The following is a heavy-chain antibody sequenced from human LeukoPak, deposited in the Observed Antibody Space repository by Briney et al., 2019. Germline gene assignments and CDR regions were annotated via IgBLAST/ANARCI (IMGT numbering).Heavy chain of an antibody. V-gene: IGHV3-23*01. J-gene: IGHJ4*02. Sequence: PGGSLRLSCAASGFTFSSYAMSWVRQAPGKGLEWVSTITASGGTYYADSLKGRFTISRDTSKNTLYLQISSLRAEDTAVYYCAKRGRYYFDQWGQGTLVTVSS. CDR3: AKRGRYYFDQ. CDR1: GFTFSSYA. CDR2: ITASGGT.